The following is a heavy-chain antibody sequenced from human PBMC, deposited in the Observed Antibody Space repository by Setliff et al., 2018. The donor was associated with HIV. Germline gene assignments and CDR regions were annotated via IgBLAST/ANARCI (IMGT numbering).Heavy chain of an antibody. CDR2: IYDGGTT. CDR1: GYSINNIHY. V-gene: IGHV4-38-2*01. Sequence: SETLSLTCDVSGYSINNIHYWGWIRQPPGEGLECLGNIYDGGTTYHNPSLKGRVTISIDTSKAQFSLKLISVTAADTAVYYCVRRDVSFLFGQFDSWGQGILVTV. D-gene: IGHD3-10*02. CDR3: VRRDVSFLFGQFDS. J-gene: IGHJ4*02.